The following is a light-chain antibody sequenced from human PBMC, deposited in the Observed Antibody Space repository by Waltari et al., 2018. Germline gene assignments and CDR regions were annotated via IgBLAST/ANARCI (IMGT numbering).Light chain of an antibody. Sequence: DIVMTQSPEFLSVSLGERATINCKSSQSILYNSNDKNYLAWYQQKPGQPPKLLIYWASTRQSGVPDRFSGSGSGTDFTLTINSLQAEDVAVYYCQQYYGRRTFGRGTRVEIK. CDR2: WAS. CDR1: QSILYNSNDKNY. CDR3: QQYYGRRT. V-gene: IGKV4-1*01. J-gene: IGKJ1*01.